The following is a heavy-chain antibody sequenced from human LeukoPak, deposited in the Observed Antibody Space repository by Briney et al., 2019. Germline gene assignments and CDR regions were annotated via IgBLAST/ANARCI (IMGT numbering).Heavy chain of an antibody. V-gene: IGHV3-48*03. CDR3: ARDEGYYYDASDYFDY. CDR1: GFTFSSYE. D-gene: IGHD3-22*01. Sequence: GGSLRLSCAASGFTFSSYEMNWVRQAPGKGLEWVSYISSSGSTIYYADSVKGRFTISRDNAKNSLYLQMNSLRAEDTAVYYCARDEGYYYDASDYFDYWGQGTLVTVSS. CDR2: ISSSGSTI. J-gene: IGHJ4*02.